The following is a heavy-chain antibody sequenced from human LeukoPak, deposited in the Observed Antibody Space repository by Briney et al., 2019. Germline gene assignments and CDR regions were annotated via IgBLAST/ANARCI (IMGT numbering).Heavy chain of an antibody. V-gene: IGHV3-30*18. Sequence: GGSLRLSCAASGFTFSSYGMHWVRQAPGKGLEWLAVISYDGSNKYYADSVKGRFTISRDNSKNTLYLQMNSLRAEDTAVYYCAKDIGIAVAGTLDYWGQGTLVTVSS. CDR2: ISYDGSNK. CDR1: GFTFSSYG. J-gene: IGHJ4*02. CDR3: AKDIGIAVAGTLDY. D-gene: IGHD6-19*01.